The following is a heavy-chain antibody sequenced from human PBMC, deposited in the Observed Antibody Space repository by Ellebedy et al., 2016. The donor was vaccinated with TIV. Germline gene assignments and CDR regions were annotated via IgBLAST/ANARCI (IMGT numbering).Heavy chain of an antibody. CDR2: VYHTGST. V-gene: IGHV4-59*01. Sequence: MPSETLSLTCTVSGGSISSYYWSWIRQPPGQGLEWIGYVYHTGSTNYNPSLRSRVTLAVDTPKNEFSLKLSSVTTAETAIYYCARDGVEDYFDYWGQGLLVTVSS. CDR1: GGSISSYY. D-gene: IGHD3-10*01. CDR3: ARDGVEDYFDY. J-gene: IGHJ4*02.